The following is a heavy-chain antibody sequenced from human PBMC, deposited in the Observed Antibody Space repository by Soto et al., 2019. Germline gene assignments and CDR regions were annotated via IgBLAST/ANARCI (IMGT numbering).Heavy chain of an antibody. CDR3: ASSAADGTTYGMDV. D-gene: IGHD6-13*01. CDR1: GGSISSSSYY. V-gene: IGHV4-39*01. Sequence: SETLSLTCTVSGGSISSSSYYWGWIRQPPGKGLEWIGSIYYSGSTYYNPSLKSRVTISVDTSKNQFSLKLSSVTAADTAVYYCASSAADGTTYGMDVCGQGTTVTVSS. CDR2: IYYSGST. J-gene: IGHJ6*02.